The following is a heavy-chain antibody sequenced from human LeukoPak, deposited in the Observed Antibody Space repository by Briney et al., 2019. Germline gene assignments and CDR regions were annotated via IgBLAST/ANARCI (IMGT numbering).Heavy chain of an antibody. CDR2: IIPIFGTA. D-gene: IGHD1-1*01. V-gene: IGHV1-69*13. J-gene: IGHJ6*03. Sequence: SVKVSCKASGGTFSSYAISWVRQAPGQGLEWMGGIIPIFGTANYAQKFQGRVTITADESMSTAYMELSSLRSEDTAVYYCARASQETRGLYYYYMDVWGKGTTVTVSS. CDR3: ARASQETRGLYYYYMDV. CDR1: GGTFSSYA.